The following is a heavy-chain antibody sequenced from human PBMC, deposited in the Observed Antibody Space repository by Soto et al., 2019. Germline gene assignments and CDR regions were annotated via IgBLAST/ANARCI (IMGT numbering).Heavy chain of an antibody. V-gene: IGHV1-18*01. J-gene: IGHJ5*02. CDR1: GYTFTSYG. CDR2: ISAYNGNT. CDR3: ARDVKGYYDFWRHFTGDWFDP. D-gene: IGHD3-3*01. Sequence: WASVKVSCKASGYTFTSYGISWVRQAPGQGLEWMGWISAYNGNTNYAQKLQGRVTMTTDTSTSTAYMELRSLRSDDTAVYYCARDVKGYYDFWRHFTGDWFDPWGQGTLVTVSS.